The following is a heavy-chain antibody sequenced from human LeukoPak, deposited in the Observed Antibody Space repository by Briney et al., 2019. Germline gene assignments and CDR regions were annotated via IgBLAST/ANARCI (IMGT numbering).Heavy chain of an antibody. CDR1: GGTFSSYA. Sequence: ASVKVSCKASGGTFSSYAISWVRQAPGQGLEWMGIINPSGGSTSYAQKFQGRVTMTRDTSTSTVYMELSSLRSEDTAVYYCASNYYDSSGYYYFDYWGQGTLVTVSS. CDR3: ASNYYDSSGYYYFDY. D-gene: IGHD3-22*01. CDR2: INPSGGST. J-gene: IGHJ4*02. V-gene: IGHV1-46*01.